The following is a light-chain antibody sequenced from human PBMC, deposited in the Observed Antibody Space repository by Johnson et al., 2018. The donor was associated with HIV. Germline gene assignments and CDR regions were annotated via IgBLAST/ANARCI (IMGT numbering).Light chain of an antibody. V-gene: IGLV1-51*01. Sequence: SVLTQPPSVSAAPGQKVTISCSGSSSNIGNNYVSWYQQLPGTAPKLLIYDNNKRPSGIPDRLSGPKSGTSATLGITGLQTGDDADYYCGTWDSSLSAYVFGTGTKVTVL. CDR2: DNN. J-gene: IGLJ1*01. CDR1: SSNIGNNY. CDR3: GTWDSSLSAYV.